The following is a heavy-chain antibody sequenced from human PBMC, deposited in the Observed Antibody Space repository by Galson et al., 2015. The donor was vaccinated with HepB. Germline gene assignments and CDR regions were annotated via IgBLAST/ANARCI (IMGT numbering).Heavy chain of an antibody. J-gene: IGHJ4*02. CDR3: AKDSTYYYGSGSYFDY. D-gene: IGHD3-10*01. Sequence: SLRLSCAASGFTFSSSGMHWVRQAPGTGLEWVALISYDGSNKYYADSVKGRFTISRDNSKNTLYLQMNSLRAEDTAVYYCAKDSTYYYGSGSYFDYWGQGALVTVSS. V-gene: IGHV3-30*18. CDR2: ISYDGSNK. CDR1: GFTFSSSG.